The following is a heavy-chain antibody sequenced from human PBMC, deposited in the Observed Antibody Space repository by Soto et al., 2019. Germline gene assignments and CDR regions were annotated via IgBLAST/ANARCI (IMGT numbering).Heavy chain of an antibody. Sequence: GSLRLSCAASGFTFSNYGMTWVRQAPGKGLEWVSAISGSGRSTFYADSVKGRFTISRDNSKNTLYLQMNSLRAEDTAVYYCAYSGTSMDAFDIWGQGTMVTVSS. D-gene: IGHD5-12*01. CDR2: ISGSGRST. CDR1: GFTFSNYG. J-gene: IGHJ3*02. V-gene: IGHV3-23*01. CDR3: AYSGTSMDAFDI.